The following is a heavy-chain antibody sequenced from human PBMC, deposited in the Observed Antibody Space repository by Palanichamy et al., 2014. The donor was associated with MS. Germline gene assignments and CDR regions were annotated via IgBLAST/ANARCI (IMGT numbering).Heavy chain of an antibody. D-gene: IGHD2-15*01. J-gene: IGHJ6*02. Sequence: VQLVESGGGVVQPGRSLRLSCAASGFTFSSYGMHWVRQAPGKGLEWVAVIWYDGSNKYYADSVKGRFTISRDNSKNTLYLQMNSLRAEDTAVYYCARDYCSGGSCYWYYYYYYGMDVWGQGTTVTVSS. CDR2: IWYDGSNK. CDR1: GFTFSSYG. V-gene: IGHV3-33*01. CDR3: ARDYCSGGSCYWYYYYYYGMDV.